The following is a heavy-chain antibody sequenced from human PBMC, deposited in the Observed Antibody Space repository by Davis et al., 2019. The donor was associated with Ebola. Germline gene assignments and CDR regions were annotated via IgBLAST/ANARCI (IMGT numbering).Heavy chain of an antibody. J-gene: IGHJ5*01. CDR3: ATEQYGDGYTPHDS. D-gene: IGHD5-24*01. CDR2: IIPFLGIP. V-gene: IGHV1-69*04. Sequence: SVKVSCKAPGDTFSRQTVSWVRQAPGQGLEWMGRIIPFLGIPNYAQKFQGRVTIIADKSTRTAYMELSRLRFEDTAVYYCATEQYGDGYTPHDSWGQGTLVTVSS. CDR1: GDTFSRQT.